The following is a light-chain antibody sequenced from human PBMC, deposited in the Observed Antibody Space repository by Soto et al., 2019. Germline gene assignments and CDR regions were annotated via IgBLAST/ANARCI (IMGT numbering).Light chain of an antibody. Sequence: ERVVTQSPVTLSVSPGEGATVSCRASESVSTNLAWYQQRPGQAPRLLIYGGSTRATGVPARFSGSRSGTEFTLTISSLQPDDFATYYCQQYNSYSWTFGQGTKVDIK. J-gene: IGKJ1*01. CDR3: QQYNSYSWT. CDR1: ESVSTN. V-gene: IGKV3-15*01. CDR2: GGS.